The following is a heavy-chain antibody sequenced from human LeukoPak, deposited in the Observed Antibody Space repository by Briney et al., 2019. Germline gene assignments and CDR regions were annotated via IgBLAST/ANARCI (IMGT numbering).Heavy chain of an antibody. CDR2: INPNSGGT. D-gene: IGHD3-3*01. CDR3: ARGPSSTYYDFWSGSYYFDY. V-gene: IGHV1-2*04. CDR1: GYTFTGYY. J-gene: IGHJ4*02. Sequence: ASVKVSCKASGYTFTGYYMHWVRQAPGQGLEWMGWINPNSGGTNYAQKFQGWVTMTRDTSISTAYMELSRLRSDGTAVYYCARGPSSTYYDFWSGSYYFDYWGQGTLVTVSS.